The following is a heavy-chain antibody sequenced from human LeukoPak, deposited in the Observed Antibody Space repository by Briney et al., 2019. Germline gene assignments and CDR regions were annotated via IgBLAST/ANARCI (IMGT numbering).Heavy chain of an antibody. CDR3: ARGVVVHYTWFDP. CDR2: ISANDGST. CDR1: GYRFMSYG. J-gene: IGHJ5*02. Sequence: ASVKVSCKASGYRFMSYGISWVRQAPGQGLEWMGWISANDGSTNYTQKFQGRVTMTTDTSTSTAYMEIRNLRSDDTAVYYCARGVVVHYTWFDPWGQGTLATVSS. D-gene: IGHD2-2*01. V-gene: IGHV1-18*01.